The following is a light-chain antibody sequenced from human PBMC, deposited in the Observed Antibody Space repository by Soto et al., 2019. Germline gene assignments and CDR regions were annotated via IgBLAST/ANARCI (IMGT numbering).Light chain of an antibody. CDR2: GAS. CDR3: QQYGSFSIT. Sequence: EIVMTQSPATLSVSPGERATLSCRASRSVYSNLAWSQQKPGQAPRLLIYGASSRATGIPDRFSGSGSGTDFTLTISRLEPEDFAVYYCQQYGSFSITFGQGTRLEI. CDR1: RSVYSN. J-gene: IGKJ5*01. V-gene: IGKV3-20*01.